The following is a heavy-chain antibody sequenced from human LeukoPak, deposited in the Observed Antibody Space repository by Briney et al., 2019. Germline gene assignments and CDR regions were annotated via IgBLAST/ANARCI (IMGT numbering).Heavy chain of an antibody. CDR3: ASGDYSRRPVS. Sequence: GSLRLSCAASGLTLSTYAGNWVRQAPGKGLEWIGEINHSGSTNYNPSLKSRVTISVDTSKNQFSLKLSSVTAADTAVYYCASGDYSRRPVSWGQGTLVTVSS. CDR2: INHSGST. V-gene: IGHV4-34*01. J-gene: IGHJ5*02. CDR1: GLTLSTYA. D-gene: IGHD4-11*01.